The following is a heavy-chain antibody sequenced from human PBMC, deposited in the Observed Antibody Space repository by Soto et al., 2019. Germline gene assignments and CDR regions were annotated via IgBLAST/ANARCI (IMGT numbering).Heavy chain of an antibody. CDR3: TREYRSSSGRFEN. V-gene: IGHV1-69*01. CDR1: GGSFSSYA. CDR2: IIPIFGTP. D-gene: IGHD6-6*01. J-gene: IGHJ4*02. Sequence: QVQLVQSGAEVKKPGSSVKVSCKASGGSFSSYAISWVRQAPGPGLEWMGGIIPIFGTPSYAQKFQGRVTITGDESTSTGYMGLRSLSSEDTAVYYCTREYRSSSGRFENWGQVTLVTVSS.